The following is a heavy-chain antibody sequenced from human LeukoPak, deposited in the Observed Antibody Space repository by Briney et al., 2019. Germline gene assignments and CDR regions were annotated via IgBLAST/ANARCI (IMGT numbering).Heavy chain of an antibody. V-gene: IGHV1-2*02. D-gene: IGHD3-10*01. CDR1: GYTFTGYY. Sequence: ASVKVSCKASGYTFTGYYMHWVRQAPGQGLEWMGWINPKSGGTNYAQKFQGRVTMTRDTSITTAYMELRRLTSDDTAVYYCASEAMGAITLVRGVMDYWAQGTLVTVSS. CDR3: ASEAMGAITLVRGVMDY. CDR2: INPKSGGT. J-gene: IGHJ4*02.